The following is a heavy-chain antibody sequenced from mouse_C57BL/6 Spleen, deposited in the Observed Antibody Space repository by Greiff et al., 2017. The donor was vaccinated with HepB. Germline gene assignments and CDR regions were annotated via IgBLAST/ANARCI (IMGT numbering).Heavy chain of an antibody. V-gene: IGHV1-85*01. CDR2: IYPRDGST. CDR1: GYTFTSYD. Sequence: QVQLQQSGPELVKPGASVKLSCKASGYTFTSYDINWVKQRPGQGLEWIGWIYPRDGSTKYNEKFKGKATLTVDTSSSTAYMERHSLTAEDSSVYFCARGGTDWYFDVWGTGTTVTVAA. D-gene: IGHD3-3*01. J-gene: IGHJ1*03. CDR3: ARGGTDWYFDV.